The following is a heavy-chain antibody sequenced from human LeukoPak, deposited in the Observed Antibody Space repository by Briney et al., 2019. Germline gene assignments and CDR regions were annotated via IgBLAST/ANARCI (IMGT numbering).Heavy chain of an antibody. J-gene: IGHJ4*02. Sequence: SETLSLTCTVSGGSISSYYWSWIRQPPGKGLEWVGYIYYSGSTNYNPSLKSRVTISVDTSKNLFSLKLSSVTAADTAVYYCAKAPRYSSSSYWGQGTLVTVSS. CDR3: AKAPRYSSSSY. D-gene: IGHD6-6*01. CDR1: GGSISSYY. CDR2: IYYSGST. V-gene: IGHV4-59*01.